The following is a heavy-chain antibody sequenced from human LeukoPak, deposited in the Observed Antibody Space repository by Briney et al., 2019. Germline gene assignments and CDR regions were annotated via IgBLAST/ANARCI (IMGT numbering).Heavy chain of an antibody. Sequence: PGEPLKISCKGSGYSFTSYWIGWVRQMPGKGLEWMGIIYPGDSDTRYSPSFQGQVTISADKSISTAYLQWSSLKASDTAVYYCARLSNAGGYTLLRYFDWYNWFDPWGQGTLVTVSS. V-gene: IGHV5-51*03. J-gene: IGHJ5*02. CDR3: ARLSNAGGYTLLRYFDWYNWFDP. CDR2: IYPGDSDT. D-gene: IGHD3-9*01. CDR1: GYSFTSYW.